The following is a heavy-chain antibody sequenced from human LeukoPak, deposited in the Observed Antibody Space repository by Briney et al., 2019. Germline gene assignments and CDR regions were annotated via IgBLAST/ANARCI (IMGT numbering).Heavy chain of an antibody. J-gene: IGHJ6*02. V-gene: IGHV1-2*04. CDR1: GYTFTGYY. CDR2: INPNSGGT. Sequence: ASVKVSCKASGYTFTGYYMHWVRQAPGQGLEWMGWINPNSGGTNYAQKFQGWVTMTRDTSISTAYMELSSLRSEDTAVYYCARDRDYYDSSGYRYYGMDVWGQGTTVTVSS. D-gene: IGHD3-22*01. CDR3: ARDRDYYDSSGYRYYGMDV.